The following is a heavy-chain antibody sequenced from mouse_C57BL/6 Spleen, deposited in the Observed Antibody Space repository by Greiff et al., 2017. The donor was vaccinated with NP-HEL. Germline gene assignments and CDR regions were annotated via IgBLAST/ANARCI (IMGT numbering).Heavy chain of an antibody. Sequence: VQGVESGPGLVAPSHCLSITCTVSGFSLTSYGVDWVRQPPGKGLEWLGVIWGGGSTNYNSALMSRLSISKDNSKSQVFLKMNSLQTDDTAMYYCARTYYGSRPYAMDYWGQGTSVTVSS. V-gene: IGHV2-9*01. D-gene: IGHD1-1*01. CDR1: GFSLTSYG. J-gene: IGHJ4*01. CDR3: ARTYYGSRPYAMDY. CDR2: IWGGGST.